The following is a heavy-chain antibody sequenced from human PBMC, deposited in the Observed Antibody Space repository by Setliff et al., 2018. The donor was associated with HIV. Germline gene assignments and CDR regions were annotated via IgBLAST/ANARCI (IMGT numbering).Heavy chain of an antibody. Sequence: SVKVSCKTSGFTFTAYYMHWVRQAPGQGLDWMGRIIPILGVANYAQRFQGKVTITADKSTSTAYMELTSLRFDDTAVYYCARNPRIAVAGTDYYYYMDVWGKGTTVTVSS. CDR3: ARNPRIAVAGTDYYYYMDV. CDR2: IIPILGVA. D-gene: IGHD6-19*01. CDR1: GFTFTAYY. V-gene: IGHV1-69*02. J-gene: IGHJ6*03.